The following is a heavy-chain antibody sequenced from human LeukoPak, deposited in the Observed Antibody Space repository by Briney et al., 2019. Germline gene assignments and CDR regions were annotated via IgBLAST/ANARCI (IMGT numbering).Heavy chain of an antibody. CDR2: IKQDGSEK. CDR3: ARDSSWRIQLWFRGDGFFFDY. J-gene: IGHJ4*02. V-gene: IGHV3-7*01. D-gene: IGHD5-18*01. Sequence: QPGGSLRLSCAASGFTFSSYWMSWVRQAPGRGLEWVANIKQDGSEKYYVDSVKGRFTISRDNAKNSLYLQMNSLRAEDTAVYYCARDSSWRIQLWFRGDGFFFDYWGQGTLVTVSS. CDR1: GFTFSSYW.